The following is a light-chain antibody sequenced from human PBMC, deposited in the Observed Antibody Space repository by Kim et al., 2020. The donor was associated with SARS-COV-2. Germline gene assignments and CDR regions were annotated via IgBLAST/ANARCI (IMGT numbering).Light chain of an antibody. V-gene: IGKV1-39*01. J-gene: IGKJ2*01. CDR3: QQSDITPYT. Sequence: DIQMTQSPSSLSASVGDRVTITCRASRSIGNHLNWYQQRPGKAPNLLIYAASNLQTGVSSRFSGSESGTDFTLSIRNLQPEDSATYYCQQSDITPYTFGQETKIEIK. CDR1: RSIGNH. CDR2: AAS.